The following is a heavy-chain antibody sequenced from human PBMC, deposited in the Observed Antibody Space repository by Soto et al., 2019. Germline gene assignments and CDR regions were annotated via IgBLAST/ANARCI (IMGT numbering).Heavy chain of an antibody. CDR3: AKTPFKLASPVYFDY. CDR2: ISASGAAT. J-gene: IGHJ4*02. V-gene: IGHV3-23*01. D-gene: IGHD6-6*01. Sequence: EVQLLESGGGLVQPGGSLRLSCAASGFPLISYAMNWVRQAPGKGLEWVSVISASGAATFYADSVKGRFTISRDNSNNWLYLQMNSLRAEDTAMYYCAKTPFKLASPVYFDYWGQGTLVTVSS. CDR1: GFPLISYA.